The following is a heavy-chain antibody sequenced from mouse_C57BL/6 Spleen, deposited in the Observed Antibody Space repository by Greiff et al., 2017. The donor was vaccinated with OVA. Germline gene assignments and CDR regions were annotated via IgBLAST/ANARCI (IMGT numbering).Heavy chain of an antibody. D-gene: IGHD1-1*01. CDR3: AGGSGSPFAY. CDR2: IHPNSGST. J-gene: IGHJ3*01. Sequence: VQLQQPGAELVKPGASVKLSCKASGYTFTSYWMHWVKQRPGQGLEWIGMIHPNSGSTNYNEKLKSKATLTGDKSSSTAYMQLSSLTSEDSAVYYCAGGSGSPFAYWGQGTLVTVSA. CDR1: GYTFTSYW. V-gene: IGHV1-64*01.